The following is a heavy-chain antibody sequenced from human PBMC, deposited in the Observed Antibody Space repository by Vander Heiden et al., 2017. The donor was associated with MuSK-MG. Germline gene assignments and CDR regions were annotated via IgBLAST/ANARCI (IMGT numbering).Heavy chain of an antibody. CDR2: IIPILGLA. CDR3: ARDRGEGEPMDV. D-gene: IGHD3-16*01. V-gene: IGHV1-69*04. J-gene: IGHJ6*02. Sequence: QVQLVQPGAEVKKPGSSVKVSCKASGGTCSSCAFSWVRQPPAQGLEWMGRIIPILGLASYAQKFQDRVTITADNSTSTAYMELTGLRYEDTAVYYCARDRGEGEPMDVWGQGTTVTVSS. CDR1: GGTCSSCA.